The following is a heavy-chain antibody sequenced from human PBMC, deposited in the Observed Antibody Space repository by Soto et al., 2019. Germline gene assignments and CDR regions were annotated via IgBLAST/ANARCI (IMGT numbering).Heavy chain of an antibody. CDR3: ARGLQQLVLSWFDP. CDR1: GSTFTSYA. CDR2: INAGNGNT. Sequence: ASVKVSCKASGSTFTSYAMHWVRQAPGQRLEWMGWINAGNGNTKYSQKFQGRVTITRDTSASTAYMELSSLRSEDTAVYYCARGLQQLVLSWFDPWGQGTLVTVSS. D-gene: IGHD6-13*01. J-gene: IGHJ5*02. V-gene: IGHV1-3*01.